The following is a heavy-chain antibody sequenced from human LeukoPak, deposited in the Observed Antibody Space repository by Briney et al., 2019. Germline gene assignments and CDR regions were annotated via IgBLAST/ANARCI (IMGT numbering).Heavy chain of an antibody. Sequence: PSETLSLTCIVSGGSISSDAYYWGWIRQPPGKGLEWIGSINYSGITYYNPSLRSRVTVSVDTSRNQFSLNLSSVTAADTAVYLCARRLGGRNWFDPWGQGTLVTVSS. V-gene: IGHV4-39*01. CDR3: ARRLGGRNWFDP. J-gene: IGHJ5*02. CDR1: GGSISSDAYY. D-gene: IGHD3-16*01. CDR2: INYSGIT.